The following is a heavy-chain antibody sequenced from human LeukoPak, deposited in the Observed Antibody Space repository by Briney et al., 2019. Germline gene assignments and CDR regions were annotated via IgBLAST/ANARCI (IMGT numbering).Heavy chain of an antibody. D-gene: IGHD5-24*01. CDR2: IYYSGST. CDR1: GGSISSSSYY. V-gene: IGHV4-39*07. Sequence: SETLSLTCTVSGGSISSSSYYWGWIRQPPGKGLEWIGRIYYSGSTYYNPSLKSRVTISVDTSKNQFSLKLSSVTAADTAVYYCASYKRWLQLRWDYWGQGTLVTVSS. CDR3: ASYKRWLQLRWDY. J-gene: IGHJ4*02.